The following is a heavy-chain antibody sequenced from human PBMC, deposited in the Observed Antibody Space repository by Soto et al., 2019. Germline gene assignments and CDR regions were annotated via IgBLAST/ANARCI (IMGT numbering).Heavy chain of an antibody. J-gene: IGHJ3*02. CDR3: ARQSNYSDSTGYPNAAFGN. D-gene: IGHD3-22*01. Sequence: GESLKISCKGSGYSFTSYWISWVRQMPGKGLEWMGRIDPSDSYTNYSPSFQGHVTISADKSISTAYLQWSSLKASDTAMYYCARQSNYSDSTGYPNAAFGNWGQGTMVTVSS. CDR2: IDPSDSYT. V-gene: IGHV5-10-1*01. CDR1: GYSFTSYW.